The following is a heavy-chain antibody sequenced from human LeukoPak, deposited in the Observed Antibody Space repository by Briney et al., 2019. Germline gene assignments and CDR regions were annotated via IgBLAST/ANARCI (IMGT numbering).Heavy chain of an antibody. V-gene: IGHV4-34*01. D-gene: IGHD2-21*02. Sequence: SETLSLTCAVYGGSFSPYYWSWIRQPPEKGLEWIGEINHSGSTNYNPSLKSRVTISVDTSKNQFSLKLSSVIAADTAVYYCARGGLYCGGDCYVDHWGQGSLVTVSS. CDR1: GGSFSPYY. J-gene: IGHJ4*02. CDR2: INHSGST. CDR3: ARGGLYCGGDCYVDH.